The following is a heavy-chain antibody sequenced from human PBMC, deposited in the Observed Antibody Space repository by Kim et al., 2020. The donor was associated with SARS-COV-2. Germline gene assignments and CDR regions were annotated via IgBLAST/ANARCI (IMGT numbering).Heavy chain of an antibody. CDR3: AGGQDGDSGRYGGMDG. J-gene: IGHJ6*01. Sequence: SETLSLTCTVYGGSFNDYYWSWIRQPPGKGLEWIGEINHSGSTNYNPSLKSRVIISVDTSKNQFSLRLSSVTAADTAVYYCAGGQDGDSGRYGGMDGWG. CDR1: GGSFNDYY. D-gene: IGHD3-10*01. V-gene: IGHV4-34*01. CDR2: INHSGST.